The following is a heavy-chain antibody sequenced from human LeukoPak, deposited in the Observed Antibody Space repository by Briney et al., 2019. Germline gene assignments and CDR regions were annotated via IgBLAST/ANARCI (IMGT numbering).Heavy chain of an antibody. J-gene: IGHJ4*02. CDR3: ARDEYSSSPLGYYFDY. V-gene: IGHV3-7*01. CDR2: IKQDGSEK. Sequence: GGSLRLSCAASGFTFSSYWMSWVRQAPGKGLEVVANIKQDGSEKYYVDSVKGRFTISRDNAKNSLYLQMNSLIAEDTAVYYCARDEYSSSPLGYYFDYWGQGTLVTVSS. D-gene: IGHD6-6*01. CDR1: GFTFSSYW.